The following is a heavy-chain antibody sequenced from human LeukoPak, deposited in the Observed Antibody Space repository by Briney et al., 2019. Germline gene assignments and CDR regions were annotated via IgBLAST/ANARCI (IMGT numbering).Heavy chain of an antibody. V-gene: IGHV1-24*01. Sequence: ASVKVSCKVSGYTLTELSMHWVRQAPGKGLEWMGGFDPEDGETIYAQKFQGRVTMTEDTSTDTAYMELSSLRSEDTAVYYCATPRLSLKIIAAAGLDYWGQGTLVTVSS. CDR3: ATPRLSLKIIAAAGLDY. CDR1: GYTLTELS. J-gene: IGHJ4*02. D-gene: IGHD6-13*01. CDR2: FDPEDGET.